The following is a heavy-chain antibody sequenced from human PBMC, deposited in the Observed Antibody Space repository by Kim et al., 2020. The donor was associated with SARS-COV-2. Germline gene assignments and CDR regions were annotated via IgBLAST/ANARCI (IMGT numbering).Heavy chain of an antibody. V-gene: IGHV1-3*01. CDR3: ATDKTPLAYCSGDCKTPLDY. CDR1: GYTFTSYG. D-gene: IGHD2-21*01. CDR2: INAGNGNT. Sequence: ASVKVSCKASGYTFTSYGVHWVRQAPGQRLEWMGWINAGNGNTKYSQKFQGRVTITRDTSASTDYMELSSLRSEDTAVYYCATDKTPLAYCSGDCKTPLDYWRQRTLVSLYS. J-gene: IGHJ4*02.